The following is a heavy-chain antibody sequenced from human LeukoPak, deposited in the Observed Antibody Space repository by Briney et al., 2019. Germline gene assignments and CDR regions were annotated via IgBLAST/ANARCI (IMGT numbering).Heavy chain of an antibody. Sequence: SETLSLTCTVSGGSISSYYWSWIRQPPGKGLEWIGYIYYSGSTNYNPSLKSRVTISVDTSKNQFSLKLSSVTAADTAAYYCARHYSSSWYVRYFDYWGQGTLVTVSS. CDR2: IYYSGST. V-gene: IGHV4-59*08. CDR1: GGSISSYY. D-gene: IGHD6-13*01. CDR3: ARHYSSSWYVRYFDY. J-gene: IGHJ4*02.